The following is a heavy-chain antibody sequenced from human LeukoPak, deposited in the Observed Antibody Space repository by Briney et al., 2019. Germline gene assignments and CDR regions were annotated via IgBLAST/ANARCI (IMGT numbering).Heavy chain of an antibody. D-gene: IGHD6-13*01. CDR2: IIPIFGTA. J-gene: IGHJ6*03. CDR1: GGTFSSYA. Sequence: GASVKVSCKASGGTFSSYAISWVRQAPGQGLEWMGGIIPIFGTANYAQKFQGRVTITTDESTSTAYMELNSLRSEDTAVYYCARDLGYSSSWHNNYYYYYMDVWGKGTTVTVSS. V-gene: IGHV1-69*05. CDR3: ARDLGYSSSWHNNYYYYYMDV.